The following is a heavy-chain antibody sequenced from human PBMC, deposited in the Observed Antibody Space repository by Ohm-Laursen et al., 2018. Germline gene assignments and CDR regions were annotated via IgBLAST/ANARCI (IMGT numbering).Heavy chain of an antibody. CDR2: IKEDGSEK. CDR3: ASAYSYSTPHYLDY. V-gene: IGHV3-7*01. J-gene: IGHJ4*02. D-gene: IGHD5-18*01. CDR1: GFTFSSYW. Sequence: SLRLSCTASGFTFSSYWMSWVRQAPGKGLEWVANIKEDGSEKYHVDSVKGRFSISRDNAKKSLYLQMNSLRAEDTAVYYCASAYSYSTPHYLDYWGQGTLVTVSS.